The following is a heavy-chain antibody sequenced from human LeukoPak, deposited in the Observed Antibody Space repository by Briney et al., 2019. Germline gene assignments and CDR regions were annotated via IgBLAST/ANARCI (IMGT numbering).Heavy chain of an antibody. Sequence: GGSLRLSCAASAFSLSDYNMNWVRQAPGKGLEWVSSISYTGTYIYYADSVKGRFTISRDNAQNSLYLHMNSLRAEDTAIYYCVRDRGTYRPIDSWGQGTLVTVSS. V-gene: IGHV3-21*04. D-gene: IGHD1-26*01. CDR1: AFSLSDYN. CDR3: VRDRGTYRPIDS. CDR2: ISYTGTYI. J-gene: IGHJ4*02.